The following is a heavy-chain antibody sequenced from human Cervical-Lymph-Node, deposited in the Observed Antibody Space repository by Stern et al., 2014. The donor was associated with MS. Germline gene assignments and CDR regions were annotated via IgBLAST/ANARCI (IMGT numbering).Heavy chain of an antibody. J-gene: IGHJ5*02. CDR1: GGSFSGTY. CDR2: INHIGST. CDR3: ASAGDGSSQHNWFDA. Sequence: QVQLQQWGAGPLKPSETLSLTCAARGGSFSGTYWSWIRQPQGKGLEWIGEINHIGSTNYNPSLKGRVTLLRDTSRSEFSLRLRSVTAADTAVYYCASAGDGSSQHNWFDAWGQGALVTVSS. V-gene: IGHV4-34*01. D-gene: IGHD6-13*01.